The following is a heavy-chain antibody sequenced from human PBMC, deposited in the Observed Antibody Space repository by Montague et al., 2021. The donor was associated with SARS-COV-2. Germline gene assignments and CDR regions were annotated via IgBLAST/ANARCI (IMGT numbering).Heavy chain of an antibody. V-gene: IGHV4-4*02. J-gene: IGHJ2*01. CDR3: ARTIVVVSAASRYFDL. D-gene: IGHD2-2*01. CDR2: THQWGGT. CDR1: GDSINSEHW. Sequence: SETLSLTCAVSGDSINSEHWWSWVRQPPGKGLEWIVETHQWGGTNYNPSLRSRVSIFLDNSKNQFSLILTSVTAADTAVYYCARTIVVVSAASRYFDLWGRGTLVTVSS.